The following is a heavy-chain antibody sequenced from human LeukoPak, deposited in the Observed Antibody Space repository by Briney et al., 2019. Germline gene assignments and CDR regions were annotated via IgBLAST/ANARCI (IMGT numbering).Heavy chain of an antibody. CDR1: GYTFTSYA. D-gene: IGHD2-21*02. CDR2: INTNTGNP. CDR3: ARAPGDAYCGGDCYSIYYYYYGMDV. Sequence: ASVKVSCKASGYTFTSYAMSWVRQAPGQGLEWMGWINTNTGNPTYAQGFTGRFVFSLDTSVSTAYLQISSLKAEDTAVYYCARAPGDAYCGGDCYSIYYYYYGMDVWGQGTTVTVSS. V-gene: IGHV7-4-1*02. J-gene: IGHJ6*02.